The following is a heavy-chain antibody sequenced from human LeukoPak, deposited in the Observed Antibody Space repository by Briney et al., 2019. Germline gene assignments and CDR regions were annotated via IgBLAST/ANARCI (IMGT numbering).Heavy chain of an antibody. CDR3: ARAAAGANRRGNWFDP. Sequence: SETLSLTCTVSGGSISSYYWSWIRQPPGKGLEWIGEINHSGSTNYNPSLKSRVTISVDTSKNQFSLKLSSVTAADTAVYYCARAAAGANRRGNWFDPWGQGTLVTVSS. CDR1: GGSISSYY. D-gene: IGHD6-13*01. J-gene: IGHJ5*02. CDR2: INHSGST. V-gene: IGHV4-34*01.